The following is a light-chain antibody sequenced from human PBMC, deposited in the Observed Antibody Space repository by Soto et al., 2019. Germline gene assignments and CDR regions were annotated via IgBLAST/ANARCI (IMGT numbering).Light chain of an antibody. Sequence: EVVLTQSPGTLSLSPGERVTLSCRASQSVASSYLGWYQQKPGRAPRLLFYSASSRATGIPDRFSGSGSGTDFTLTISRLEPEDFAVYYCHHFGSLPETFGQGTNVE. CDR2: SAS. CDR3: HHFGSLPET. V-gene: IGKV3-20*01. CDR1: QSVASSY. J-gene: IGKJ1*01.